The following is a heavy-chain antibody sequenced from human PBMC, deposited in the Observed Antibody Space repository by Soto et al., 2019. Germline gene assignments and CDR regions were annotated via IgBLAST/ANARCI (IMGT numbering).Heavy chain of an antibody. D-gene: IGHD3-3*01. J-gene: IGHJ3*02. CDR2: IRSKANSYAT. CDR3: TRPRSRLWSGYSGDAFDI. CDR1: GFTFSGSA. V-gene: IGHV3-73*01. Sequence: PGGSLRLSCAASGFTFSGSAIHWVRQASGKGLEWVGRIRSKANSYATAYAASVKGRFTISRDDSQNTAYLQMNSLKTEDTAVYYCTRPRSRLWSGYSGDAFDIWGEGKMVT.